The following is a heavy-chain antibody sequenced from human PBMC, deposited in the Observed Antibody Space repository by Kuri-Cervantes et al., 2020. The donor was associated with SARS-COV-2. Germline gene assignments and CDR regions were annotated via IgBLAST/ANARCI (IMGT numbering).Heavy chain of an antibody. J-gene: IGHJ4*02. CDR3: AIRGSYSPFVAY. D-gene: IGHD3-10*01. CDR1: GYSFTSYW. CDR2: IYLGDSDT. Sequence: GGSLKIPGQGPGYSFTSYWIGWLRQMPGKGLEWMGIIYLGDSDTRYSPSFQGQVTISADKSISTAYLQWSSLKASDTAMYYCAIRGSYSPFVAYWGQGPLVPVSS. V-gene: IGHV5-51*01.